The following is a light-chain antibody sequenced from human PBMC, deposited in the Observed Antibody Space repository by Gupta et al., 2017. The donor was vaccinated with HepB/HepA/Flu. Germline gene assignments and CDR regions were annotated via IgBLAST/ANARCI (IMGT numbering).Light chain of an antibody. CDR3: QQYYTYPST. J-gene: IGKJ1*01. CDR2: TAS. CDR1: QSINSW. Sequence: DIQMTQSPSTLSVSVGDRVTITCRASQSINSWLAWYQQKPGKAPKLLVYTASSLQSGVPSRFSGSGSGTEFTLTISSLQPDDFVTYYCQQYYTYPSTFGQGTKVEIK. V-gene: IGKV1-5*03.